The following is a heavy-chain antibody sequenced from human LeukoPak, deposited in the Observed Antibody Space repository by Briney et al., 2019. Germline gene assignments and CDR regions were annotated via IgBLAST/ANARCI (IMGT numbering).Heavy chain of an antibody. J-gene: IGHJ4*02. CDR3: AIDLGWSSSH. V-gene: IGHV1-2*02. Sequence: ASVKVSCKASGYTFTGHYMNWVRLAPGQGLEWMGWINPTGGTTYAPKFQDRVTMTRDTSINTAYMELSGVRSDDTAVYYCAIDLGWSSSHWGQGTLVSVSS. D-gene: IGHD6-6*01. CDR2: INPTGGT. CDR1: GYTFTGHY.